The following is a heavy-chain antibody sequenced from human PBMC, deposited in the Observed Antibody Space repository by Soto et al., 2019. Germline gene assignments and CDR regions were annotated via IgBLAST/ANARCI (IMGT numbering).Heavy chain of an antibody. CDR2: ISGSGGNT. CDR3: ANTGGGYYGSGKEYFQH. J-gene: IGHJ1*01. Sequence: EVQLLESGGGLVQPGGSLRLSCAASGFTFSSYAVSWVRQAPGKGLEWVSAISGSGGNTYYADSVKGRFTISRDNSKNXPYLQTNSLRAEDTAVYYCANTGGGYYGSGKEYFQHWGQGTLVTVSS. D-gene: IGHD3-10*01. CDR1: GFTFSSYA. V-gene: IGHV3-23*01.